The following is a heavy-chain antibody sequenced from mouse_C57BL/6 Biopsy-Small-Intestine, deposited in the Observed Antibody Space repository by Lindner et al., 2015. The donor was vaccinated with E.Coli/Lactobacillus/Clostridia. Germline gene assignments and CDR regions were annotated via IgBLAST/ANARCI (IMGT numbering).Heavy chain of an antibody. V-gene: IGHV1-80*01. J-gene: IGHJ1*03. CDR1: GYAFSSYW. CDR2: IYPGDGDT. CDR3: ARSVVDWYFDV. D-gene: IGHD1-1*01. Sequence: VQLQESGAELVKPGASVKISCKASGYAFSSYWMNWVKQRPGKGLEWIGQIYPGDGDTNYNGKFKGKATLTADKSSSTAYMQLSSLTSEDSAVYFCARSVVDWYFDVWGTGTTVTVSS.